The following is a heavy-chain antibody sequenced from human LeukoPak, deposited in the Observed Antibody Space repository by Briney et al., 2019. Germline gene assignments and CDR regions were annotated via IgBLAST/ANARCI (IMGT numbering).Heavy chain of an antibody. CDR1: GFTFSDHV. J-gene: IGHJ3*02. CDR3: AKDEGTIWNSKNDPFDI. D-gene: IGHD1-7*01. CDR2: ISKDGSKT. Sequence: GRSLRLSCAASGFTFSDHVMHRVRQAPGMGLEWVAVISKDGSKTFYAGSVEGRFTFSRDNSENTLYLQMNYLKPEDTAVYYCAKDEGTIWNSKNDPFDIWGQGTMVTVSS. V-gene: IGHV3-30*17.